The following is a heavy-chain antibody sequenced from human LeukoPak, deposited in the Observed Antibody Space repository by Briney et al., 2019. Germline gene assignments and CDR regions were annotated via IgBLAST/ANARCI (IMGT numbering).Heavy chain of an antibody. CDR2: IYYSGST. J-gene: IGHJ4*02. Sequence: SETLSLTCTVSGGSISSYYWSWIRQPPGKGLEWIGYIYYSGSTNYNPSLKSRVTISVDTSKNQFSLKLSSVTTADTAVYYCARHDYGDYQPFDYWGQGTLVTVSS. CDR3: ARHDYGDYQPFDY. V-gene: IGHV4-59*01. D-gene: IGHD4-17*01. CDR1: GGSISSYY.